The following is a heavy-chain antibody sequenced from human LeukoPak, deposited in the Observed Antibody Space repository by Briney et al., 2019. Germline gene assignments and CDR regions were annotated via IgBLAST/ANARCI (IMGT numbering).Heavy chain of an antibody. CDR3: AKQGCSGTNCYSF. J-gene: IGHJ4*02. CDR2: ISHIGTT. Sequence: PGESLRLSCAASGFNFSGDAMNWVRQAPGKGLGWVSVISHIGTTYYGDSVRARFIISRDNSKNMLYLQMNRLRAADTATYYSAKQGCSGTNCYSFWGQGTLVTVSS. CDR1: GFNFSGDA. V-gene: IGHV3-23*01. D-gene: IGHD2-2*02.